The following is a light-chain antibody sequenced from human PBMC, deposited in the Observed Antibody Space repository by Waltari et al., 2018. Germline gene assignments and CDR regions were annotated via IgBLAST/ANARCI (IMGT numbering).Light chain of an antibody. CDR1: QSVSRSY. CDR3: QQYTDSPPLT. CDR2: GTS. V-gene: IGKV3-20*01. J-gene: IGKJ4*01. Sequence: EIVLTQSPGTLSLSPGERATLSCRASQSVSRSYLSWYQQKPGQAPRLLIYGTSSSSTGIPDRFSGSGSGTDFTLTISRLEPEDFAVYFCQQYTDSPPLTYGGGTRVEIK.